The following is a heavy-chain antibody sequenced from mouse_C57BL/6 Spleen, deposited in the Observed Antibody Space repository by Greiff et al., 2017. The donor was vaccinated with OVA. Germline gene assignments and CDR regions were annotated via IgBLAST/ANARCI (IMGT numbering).Heavy chain of an antibody. D-gene: IGHD2-5*01. CDR3: TRDQSYSNSYYFDY. CDR1: GFTFSSYA. Sequence: EVMLVESGEGLVKPGGSLKLSCAASGFTFSSYAMSWVRQTPEKRLEWVAYISSGGDYIYYADTVKGRFTISRDNARNTLYLQMSSLKSEDTAMYYCTRDQSYSNSYYFDYWGQGTTLTVSS. J-gene: IGHJ2*01. V-gene: IGHV5-9-1*02. CDR2: ISSGGDYI.